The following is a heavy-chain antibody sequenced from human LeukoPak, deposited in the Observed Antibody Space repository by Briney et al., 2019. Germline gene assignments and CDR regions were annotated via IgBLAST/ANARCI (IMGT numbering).Heavy chain of an antibody. J-gene: IGHJ4*02. Sequence: GGSLRLYCAASGFTFSSYSMNWVRQAPGKGLEWVSSISSSSSYIYYADSVKGRFTISRDNAKNSLYLQMNSLRAEDTAVYYCARDLQYDSTPDYWGQGTLVTVSS. V-gene: IGHV3-21*01. CDR2: ISSSSSYI. CDR1: GFTFSSYS. D-gene: IGHD3-22*01. CDR3: ARDLQYDSTPDY.